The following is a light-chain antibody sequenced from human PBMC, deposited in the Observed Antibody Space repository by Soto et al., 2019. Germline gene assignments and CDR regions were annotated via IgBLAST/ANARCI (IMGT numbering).Light chain of an antibody. Sequence: QSALTQPASVSGSPGQSITISCTGTSSDVGAYNYVSWYQQHPDKAPNLMIYEVSNRPSGVSNRFSGSKSGNTASLTISGLQAEEEADYYCAAWDDSLSGLWVFGGGTKLTVL. CDR3: AAWDDSLSGLWV. CDR2: EVS. J-gene: IGLJ3*02. V-gene: IGLV2-14*01. CDR1: SSDVGAYNY.